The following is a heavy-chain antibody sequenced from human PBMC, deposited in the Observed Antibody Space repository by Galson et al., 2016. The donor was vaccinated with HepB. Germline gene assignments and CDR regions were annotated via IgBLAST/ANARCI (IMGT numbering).Heavy chain of an antibody. J-gene: IGHJ4*02. CDR3: ARQKAVFALYYFDY. CDR2: IIPILGIA. Sequence: GSVNSDAISWVRQAPGQGLEWMGRIIPILGIANYAQKFQGRVTITADKSTSTAYMELSSLRSEDTAVYYCARQKAVFALYYFDYWGQGTLVTVSS. V-gene: IGHV1-69*04. CDR1: GSVNSDA.